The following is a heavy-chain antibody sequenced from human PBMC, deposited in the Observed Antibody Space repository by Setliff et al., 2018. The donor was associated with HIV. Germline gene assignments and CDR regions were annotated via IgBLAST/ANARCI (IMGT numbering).Heavy chain of an antibody. CDR2: MNPKSGNS. V-gene: IGHV1-8*02. CDR3: ARGRYSRGLTDY. D-gene: IGHD6-19*01. J-gene: IGHJ4*02. Sequence: GASVKVSCKASGYTFSNYDINWVRQATGQGLEWMGWMNPKSGNSGHAQKFQGRITMTRNTSITTAYMELISLKSADTAVYYCARGRYSRGLTDYWGQGTLVAVSS. CDR1: GYTFSNYD.